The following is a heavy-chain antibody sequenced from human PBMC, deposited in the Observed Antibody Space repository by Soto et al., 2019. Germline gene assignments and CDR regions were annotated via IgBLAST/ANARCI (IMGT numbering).Heavy chain of an antibody. CDR1: GFTFSIYA. D-gene: IGHD3-22*01. Sequence: PGGSLRLSCSASGFTFSIYAMHWVRQAPGKGLEYVSSISTNGGSTDYADSVKGRFTISRDNSKNTVYLQMSSLRVEDTAAYYCVKGEYYYDSSGYYPFDYWGQGT. J-gene: IGHJ4*02. V-gene: IGHV3-64D*06. CDR2: ISTNGGST. CDR3: VKGEYYYDSSGYYPFDY.